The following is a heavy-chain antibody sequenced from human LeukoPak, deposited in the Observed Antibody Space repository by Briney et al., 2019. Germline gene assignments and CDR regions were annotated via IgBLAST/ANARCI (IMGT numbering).Heavy chain of an antibody. D-gene: IGHD6-13*01. CDR1: GFIFSSQW. V-gene: IGHV3-7*03. CDR2: VNQGGTEK. CDR3: ARVWRGSSWYEPVDI. J-gene: IGHJ3*02. Sequence: GGSLRLSCAASGFIFSSQWMGWVRQAPGKVLEWVANVNQGGTEKFYVASVKGRFSISRDNAKNSLYLQMNSLRAEDTALYHCARVWRGSSWYEPVDIWGQGTMVTVSS.